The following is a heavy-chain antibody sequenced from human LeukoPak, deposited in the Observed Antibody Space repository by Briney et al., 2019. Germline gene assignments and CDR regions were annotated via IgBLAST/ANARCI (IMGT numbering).Heavy chain of an antibody. J-gene: IGHJ4*02. CDR2: IIPIFGTA. CDR3: ARANYYDSGGYFLFDY. CDR1: VGTFSSYA. V-gene: IGHV1-69*05. D-gene: IGHD3-22*01. Sequence: VASVKVSCKASVGTFSSYAISWVRQAPGQGLEWMGGIIPIFGTANYAQKFQGRVTITTDESTSTAYMELSSLRSEDTAVYYCARANYYDSGGYFLFDYSGQGTLVTVSS.